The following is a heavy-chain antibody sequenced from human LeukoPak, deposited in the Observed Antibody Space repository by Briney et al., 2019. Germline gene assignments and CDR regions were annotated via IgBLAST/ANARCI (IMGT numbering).Heavy chain of an antibody. CDR2: IYPDDANT. D-gene: IGHD2-15*01. CDR3: ARSSYCSGGRCYSGGWFDP. Sequence: PGESLKISCEASGYFFTSYWIAWVRQLPGKGLEWMGVIYPDDANTEYIPSFQGQVTISADRSISTAYLQWNSLKASDTAIYYCARSSYCSGGRCYSGGWFDPWGQGTLVTVSS. J-gene: IGHJ5*02. CDR1: GYFFTSYW. V-gene: IGHV5-51*01.